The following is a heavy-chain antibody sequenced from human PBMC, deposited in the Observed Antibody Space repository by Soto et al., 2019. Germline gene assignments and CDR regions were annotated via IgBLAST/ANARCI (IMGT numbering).Heavy chain of an antibody. J-gene: IGHJ4*02. CDR2: IYHSGRT. CDR1: GVSISSSNYY. CDR3: ARGVTLVRGVIHTPYFDY. V-gene: IGHV4-39*07. Sequence: SETLSLTCSVSGVSISSSNYYLAWIRQPPGKGLEWIGGIYHSGRTYYNPSLTRRVTLSVDTSKNQFSLKLSSVTAADTAVYYCARGVTLVRGVIHTPYFDYWGQGALVTVSS. D-gene: IGHD3-10*01.